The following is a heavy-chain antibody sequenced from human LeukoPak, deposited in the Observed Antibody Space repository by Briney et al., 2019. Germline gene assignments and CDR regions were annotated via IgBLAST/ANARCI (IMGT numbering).Heavy chain of an antibody. CDR2: IHNSGSS. CDR3: ARFDSSGWFPDY. D-gene: IGHD6-19*01. Sequence: PSQTLSLTCTVSGGSISSANYYWSRIRQPPGKGLEWIGYIHNSGSSYYNPSFKNRLSISVATSKNQFSLKLTSVTAADTAMYYCARFDSSGWFPDYWGQGNLLTVSS. J-gene: IGHJ4*02. CDR1: GGSISSANYY. V-gene: IGHV4-30-4*01.